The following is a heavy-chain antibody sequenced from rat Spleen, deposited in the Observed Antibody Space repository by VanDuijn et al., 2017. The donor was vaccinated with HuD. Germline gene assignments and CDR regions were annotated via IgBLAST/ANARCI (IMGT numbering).Heavy chain of an antibody. CDR2: ISYDGSTP. V-gene: IGHV5-7*01. Sequence: EVQLMESGGGLVRPGRSLKLSCAASGFTFSNYDMVWVRQAPTKGLKWVASISYDGSTPYYRDSVKGRFTISRDNAKSTLYLQMDSLRSEDTATYYCTRGYYFDYWGQGVMVTVSS. J-gene: IGHJ2*01. CDR3: TRGYYFDY. CDR1: GFTFSNYD.